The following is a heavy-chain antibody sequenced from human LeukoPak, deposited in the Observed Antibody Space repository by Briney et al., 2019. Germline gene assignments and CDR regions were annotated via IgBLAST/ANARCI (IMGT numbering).Heavy chain of an antibody. D-gene: IGHD2-2*03. Sequence: SETLSLTCTVSGGSISSYYWSWIRQPPGKGLEWIGYIYYSGSTNYNPSLKSRVTISVDTSKNQFSLKLSSVTTADTAVYYCARDGYERGDDTDYMDVWGKGTTVTVSS. J-gene: IGHJ6*03. V-gene: IGHV4-59*12. CDR2: IYYSGST. CDR3: ARDGYERGDDTDYMDV. CDR1: GGSISSYY.